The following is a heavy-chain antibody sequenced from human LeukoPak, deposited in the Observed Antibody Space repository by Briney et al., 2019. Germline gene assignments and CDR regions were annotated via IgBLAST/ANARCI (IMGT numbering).Heavy chain of an antibody. Sequence: GESLKISCKGSGYSFTSYWIGWVRQMPGKGLEWMGIIYPGDSDTRYSPSFQGQVTISADKSISTAYLQWSSLKAPDTAMYYCARRKTSYDFWSGPINNWFDPWGQGTLVTVSS. CDR2: IYPGDSDT. CDR1: GYSFTSYW. CDR3: ARRKTSYDFWSGPINNWFDP. J-gene: IGHJ5*02. D-gene: IGHD3-3*01. V-gene: IGHV5-51*01.